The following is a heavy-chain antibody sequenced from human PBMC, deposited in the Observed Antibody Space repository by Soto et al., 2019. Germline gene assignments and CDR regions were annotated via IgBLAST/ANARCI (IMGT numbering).Heavy chain of an antibody. J-gene: IGHJ4*02. Sequence: SVKVSCKASGGTFSSYAISWVRQAPGQGLEWMGGIIPIFGTANYAQKFQGRVTITADESTSTAYMELSSLRSEDTAVYYCARHDSSGWYLDYWGQGTLVTVSS. D-gene: IGHD6-19*01. V-gene: IGHV1-69*13. CDR1: GGTFSSYA. CDR3: ARHDSSGWYLDY. CDR2: IIPIFGTA.